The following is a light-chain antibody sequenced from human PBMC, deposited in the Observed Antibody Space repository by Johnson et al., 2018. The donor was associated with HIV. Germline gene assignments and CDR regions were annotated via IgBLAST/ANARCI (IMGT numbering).Light chain of an antibody. Sequence: QSVLTQPPSVSAAPGQKVTISCSGSSSNIGKNYVSWYQQLPGTAPKLLIYENTKRPSGIPDRFSGSKSGTSATLGITGLQTGDEADYYCGTWDSSLSADVFGSGTQVTVL. CDR2: ENT. CDR3: GTWDSSLSADV. J-gene: IGLJ1*01. CDR1: SSNIGKNY. V-gene: IGLV1-51*02.